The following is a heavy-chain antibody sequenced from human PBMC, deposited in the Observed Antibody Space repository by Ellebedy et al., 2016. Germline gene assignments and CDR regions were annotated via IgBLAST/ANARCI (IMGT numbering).Heavy chain of an antibody. J-gene: IGHJ4*02. V-gene: IGHV1-18*01. Sequence: ASVKVSCKASGYTFTSYGISWVRQAPGQGLEWMGWISAYNGNTNYAQKFQGWVTMTRDTSISTAYMELSRLRSDDTAVYYCARGNTAMVECDYWGQGTLVTVSS. CDR3: ARGNTAMVECDY. D-gene: IGHD5-18*01. CDR2: ISAYNGNT. CDR1: GYTFTSYG.